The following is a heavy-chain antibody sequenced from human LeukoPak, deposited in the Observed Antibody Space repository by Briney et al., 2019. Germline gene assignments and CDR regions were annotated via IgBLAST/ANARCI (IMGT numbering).Heavy chain of an antibody. D-gene: IGHD3-16*02. Sequence: ASVKVSCKASGYTFTSYYMHWVRQAPGQGLEWMGIINPSGGSTSYAQKFQGRVTITADKSTSTAYMELSSLRSEDTAVYYCASSVVEGRYPRYYYYMDVWGKGTTVTVSS. CDR3: ASSVVEGRYPRYYYYMDV. J-gene: IGHJ6*03. CDR1: GYTFTSYY. CDR2: INPSGGST. V-gene: IGHV1-46*01.